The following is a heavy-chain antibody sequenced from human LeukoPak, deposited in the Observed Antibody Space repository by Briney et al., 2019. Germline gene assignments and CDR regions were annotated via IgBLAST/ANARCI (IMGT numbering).Heavy chain of an antibody. CDR2: IIPIFGTA. CDR3: APLEDPVEGY. V-gene: IGHV1-69*05. CDR1: GGTFSSYA. J-gene: IGHJ4*02. Sequence: SVKVSCRASGGTFSSYAISWVRQAPGQGLEWMGGIIPIFGTANYAQKFQGRVTITTDESTSTAYMELSSLRSEDTAVYYCAPLEDPVEGYWGQGTLVTVSS. D-gene: IGHD5-24*01.